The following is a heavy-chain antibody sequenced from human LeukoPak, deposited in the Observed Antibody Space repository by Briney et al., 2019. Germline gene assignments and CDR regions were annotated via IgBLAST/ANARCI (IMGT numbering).Heavy chain of an antibody. V-gene: IGHV3-7*01. CDR3: SRDKSRDGYMYYFDY. CDR2: IKQDGSEK. D-gene: IGHD5-24*01. Sequence: GGSLRLSCAASGFTFSSYSMNWVRQAPGKGLEWVANIKQDGSEKYYVDSVKGRFTISRDNAKNSLYLQMNSLRAEDTAVYYCSRDKSRDGYMYYFDYWGQGTLVTVSS. J-gene: IGHJ4*02. CDR1: GFTFSSYS.